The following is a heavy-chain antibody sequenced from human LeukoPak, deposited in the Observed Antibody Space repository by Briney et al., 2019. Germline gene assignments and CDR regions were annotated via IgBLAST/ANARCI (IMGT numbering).Heavy chain of an antibody. D-gene: IGHD3-22*01. CDR3: ARDFDSYYYNNSGDI. V-gene: IGHV3-48*03. Sequence: PGGSLRLSCAVSGFTFSNYERNWVRQAPGKGLEWVSYISSSGSTKYYADSVKGRFTMSRDNAKKSLYLLMNSLRAEDTAVYYCARDFDSYYYNNSGDIWGQGTMVTVSS. CDR2: ISSSGSTK. J-gene: IGHJ3*02. CDR1: GFTFSNYE.